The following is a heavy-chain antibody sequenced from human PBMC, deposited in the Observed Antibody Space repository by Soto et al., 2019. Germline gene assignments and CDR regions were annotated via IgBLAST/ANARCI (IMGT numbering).Heavy chain of an antibody. CDR2: MNQDGSEK. V-gene: IGHV3-7*01. CDR1: GFTFTSYW. CDR3: AREKSYGDSFDY. Sequence: GGSLRLSCAASGFTFTSYWMSWVRQAPGKGLEWVANMNQDGSEKYFVGSVKGRFTISRDNAKSSLYLQMNSLRAEDTAVYYCAREKSYGDSFDYWGQGTLVTVSS. D-gene: IGHD4-17*01. J-gene: IGHJ4*02.